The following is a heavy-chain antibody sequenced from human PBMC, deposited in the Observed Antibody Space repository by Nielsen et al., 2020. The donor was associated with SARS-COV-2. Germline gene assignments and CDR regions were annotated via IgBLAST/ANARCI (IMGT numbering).Heavy chain of an antibody. J-gene: IGHJ5*02. CDR2: IYYSGST. CDR3: ARGGAAGYCSGGSCYGGFDP. V-gene: IGHV4-61*08. D-gene: IGHD2-15*01. Sequence: SETLSLTCTVSGGSISSGDYYWSWIRQPPGKGLEWIGYIYYSGSTNYNPSLKSRVTISVDTSKNQFSLKLSSVTAADTAVYYCARGGAAGYCSGGSCYGGFDPWGQGTLVTVSS. CDR1: GGSISSGDYY.